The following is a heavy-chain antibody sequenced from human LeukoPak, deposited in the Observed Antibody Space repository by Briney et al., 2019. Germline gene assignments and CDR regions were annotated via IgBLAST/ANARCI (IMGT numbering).Heavy chain of an antibody. CDR3: AKDKAAYYYYYGMDV. CDR1: GFTFDDYT. CDR2: ISWDGGST. V-gene: IGHV3-43*01. D-gene: IGHD2-15*01. Sequence: GRSLRLSCAASGFTFDDYTMHWVRQAPGKGLEWVSLISWDGGSTYYADSVKGRFTISRDNSKNSLYLQMNSLRTEDTALYYCAKDKAAYYYYYGMDVWGQGTTVTVSS. J-gene: IGHJ6*02.